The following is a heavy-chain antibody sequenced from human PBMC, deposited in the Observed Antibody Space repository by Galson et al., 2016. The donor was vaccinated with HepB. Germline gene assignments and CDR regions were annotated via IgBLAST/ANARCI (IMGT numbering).Heavy chain of an antibody. J-gene: IGHJ4*02. D-gene: IGHD1-1*01. CDR3: ARDSGYNHLDY. CDR1: GFIFSGSG. Sequence: SLRLSCAASGFIFSGSGMHWVRQAPGKGLEWLAVIWYDGSQKYYIDSVKGRFTISRDNSKNMLYLEMNNLRDEDTAVYYCARDSGYNHLDYWGQGTMVTVSS. CDR2: IWYDGSQK. V-gene: IGHV3-33*01.